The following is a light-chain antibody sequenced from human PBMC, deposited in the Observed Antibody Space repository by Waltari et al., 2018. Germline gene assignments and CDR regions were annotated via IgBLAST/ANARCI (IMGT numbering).Light chain of an antibody. Sequence: QSVLTQPPSASGPPRPTVTISCSGSSPHIGSNYVHWDQQLPGPAPKLLIYRSNRRPSGVADRFSGSKSGTSASLAISGLRSEDEADYYCAAWDDSLSGVVFGGGTKLTVL. CDR2: RSN. CDR1: SPHIGSNY. J-gene: IGLJ2*01. CDR3: AAWDDSLSGVV. V-gene: IGLV1-47*01.